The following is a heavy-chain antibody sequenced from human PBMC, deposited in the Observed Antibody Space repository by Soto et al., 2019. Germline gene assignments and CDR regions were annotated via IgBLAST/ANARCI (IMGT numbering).Heavy chain of an antibody. CDR2: IYHSGSA. J-gene: IGHJ4*02. Sequence: SETLSLTCAVSGGSVSSTYWWSWVRQPPGKGLEWIGEIYHSGSAHYNPSLKSRVTISVDNSKNQFSLNLNSVTAADTAVYYCARYNAASGTYYFDYWGQGTLVTVSS. CDR1: GGSVSSTYW. V-gene: IGHV4-4*02. CDR3: ARYNAASGTYYFDY. D-gene: IGHD6-13*01.